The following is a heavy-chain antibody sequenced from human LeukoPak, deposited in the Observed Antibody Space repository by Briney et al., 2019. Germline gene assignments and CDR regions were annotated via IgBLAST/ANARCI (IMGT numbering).Heavy chain of an antibody. V-gene: IGHV3-21*01. J-gene: IGHJ3*02. CDR2: ISSSSSYI. Sequence: GESLRLSCAASGFTFSSYSMNWVRQAPGKGLEWVSSISSSSSYIYYADSVKGRFTISRDNAKNSLYLQMNSLRAEDTAVYYCARPLGSGWPYDAFDIWGQGTMVTVAS. D-gene: IGHD6-19*01. CDR1: GFTFSSYS. CDR3: ARPLGSGWPYDAFDI.